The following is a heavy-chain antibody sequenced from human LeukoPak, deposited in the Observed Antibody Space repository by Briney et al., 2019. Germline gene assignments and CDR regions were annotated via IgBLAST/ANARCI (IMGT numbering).Heavy chain of an antibody. D-gene: IGHD3-22*01. CDR1: GYTFTSYG. CDR3: ARKGSGYPEGYYYYGMDV. Sequence: WASVKVSCKASGYTFTSYGISWVRQAPGQGLEWMGWISAYNGNTNYAQKLQGRVTMTTDTSTSTAYMELRSLRSDDTAVYYCARKGSGYPEGYYYYGMDVWGQGTTVTVSS. J-gene: IGHJ6*02. CDR2: ISAYNGNT. V-gene: IGHV1-18*01.